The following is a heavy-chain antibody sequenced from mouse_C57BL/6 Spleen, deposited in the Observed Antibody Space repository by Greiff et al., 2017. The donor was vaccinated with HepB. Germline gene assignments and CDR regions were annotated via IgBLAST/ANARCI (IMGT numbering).Heavy chain of an antibody. D-gene: IGHD3-2*02. Sequence: VQLQQSGPELVKPGASVKISCKASGYAFSSSWMNWVKQRPGKGLEWIGRIYPGDGDTKYNGKFKGKATLTADKSSSTAYMQLSSLTSEDSAVYFCARWGSSGSTVYYFDYWGQGTTLTVSS. CDR1: GYAFSSSW. J-gene: IGHJ2*01. V-gene: IGHV1-82*01. CDR2: IYPGDGDT. CDR3: ARWGSSGSTVYYFDY.